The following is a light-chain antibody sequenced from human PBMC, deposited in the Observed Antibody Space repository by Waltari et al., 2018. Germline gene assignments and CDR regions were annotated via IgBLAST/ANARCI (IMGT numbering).Light chain of an antibody. CDR3: QQRHNWPLT. CDR2: DAS. Sequence: EIVLTQSPATLSLSPGERATLSCRASQSVRGYLAWYQQKPGQAPRLLIYDASNRASGIPARFSGSGSGTDFSLSISSLEPEDFAVYYCQQRHNWPLTSGGGTKVEIK. CDR1: QSVRGY. V-gene: IGKV3-11*01. J-gene: IGKJ4*01.